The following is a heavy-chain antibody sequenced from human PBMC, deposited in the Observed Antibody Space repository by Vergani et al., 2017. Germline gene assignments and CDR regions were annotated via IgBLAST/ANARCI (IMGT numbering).Heavy chain of an antibody. J-gene: IGHJ4*02. D-gene: IGHD3-3*01. CDR2: ISGRGGST. CDR1: GFTFSSYA. Sequence: EVQLLESGGGLVQPGGSLRLSCAASGFTFSSYAMSWVRQAPGKGLEWVSAISGRGGSTYYADSVKGRFTISRDNSKNALYLQMNSLRAEDTAVYYCAKKMERTYYDFWSGLLWIDYWGQGTLVTVSS. CDR3: AKKMERTYYDFWSGLLWIDY. V-gene: IGHV3-23*01.